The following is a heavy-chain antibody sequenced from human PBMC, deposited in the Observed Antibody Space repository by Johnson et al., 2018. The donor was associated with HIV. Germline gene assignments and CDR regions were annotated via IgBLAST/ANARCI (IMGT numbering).Heavy chain of an antibody. CDR1: GFTFDDYA. CDR3: ARRRQGSASYSDPFDI. Sequence: VQLVESGGGLVQPGRSLRLSCAASGFTFDDYAMHWVRQAPGKGLEWVSGIGVAGDTYYAGSVRGRFTISRENAKNSFYLQMNDLRVGDTAVFYCARRRQGSASYSDPFDIWGQGTMVTVSS. CDR2: IGVAGDT. V-gene: IGHV3-13*01. J-gene: IGHJ3*02. D-gene: IGHD2-15*01.